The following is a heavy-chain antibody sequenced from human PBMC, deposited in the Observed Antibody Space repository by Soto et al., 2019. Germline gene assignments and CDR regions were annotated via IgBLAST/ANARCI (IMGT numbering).Heavy chain of an antibody. J-gene: IGHJ6*02. CDR2: ISYDGSNK. D-gene: IGHD3-10*01. Sequence: GGSLRLSCAASGFTFSSYGMHWVRQAPGKGLEWVAVISYDGSNKYYADSVKGRFTISRDNSKNTLYLQMNSLRAEDTAVYYCAKDFSSMVRGVIYYYYGMDVWGQGTTVTVSS. V-gene: IGHV3-30*18. CDR3: AKDFSSMVRGVIYYYYGMDV. CDR1: GFTFSSYG.